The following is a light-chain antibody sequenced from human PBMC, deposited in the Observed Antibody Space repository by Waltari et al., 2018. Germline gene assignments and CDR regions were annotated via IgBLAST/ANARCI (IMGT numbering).Light chain of an antibody. CDR3: AVWDDDLGGV. CDR2: NNN. V-gene: IGLV1-44*01. CDR1: NSHIGSNS. J-gene: IGLJ3*02. Sequence: QSVLTQPPSVSGTPGQRVTISCSGSNSHIGSNSVNWYQQLPGTAPKLLIYNNNQGPSGVPDRFSASKSGTSASLAITGLQSEDEADYYCAVWDDDLGGVFGGGTKLTVL.